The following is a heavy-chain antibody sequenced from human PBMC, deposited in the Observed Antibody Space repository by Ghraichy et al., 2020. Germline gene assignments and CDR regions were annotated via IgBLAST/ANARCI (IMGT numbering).Heavy chain of an antibody. CDR2: ISSNGGST. CDR1: GFTFSSYA. D-gene: IGHD5-12*01. CDR3: VKDPFGGYDYLFFGYFDY. V-gene: IGHV3-64D*06. Sequence: GGSLRLSCSASGFTFSSYAMHWVRQAPGKGLEYVSAISSNGGSTYYADSVKGRFTISRDNSKNTLYLQMSSLRAEDTAVYYCVKDPFGGYDYLFFGYFDYWGQGTLVTVSS. J-gene: IGHJ4*02.